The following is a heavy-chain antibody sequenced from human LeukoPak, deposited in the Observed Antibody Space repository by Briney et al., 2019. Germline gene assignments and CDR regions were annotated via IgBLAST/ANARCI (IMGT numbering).Heavy chain of an antibody. Sequence: GGSLRLSCAASGFTFSDYSMNWVRQAPGKGLEWVANIKQDGSEKLYLQSVKGRFTISRDNAKNSLYLQMNSLRPEDTAVYYCARDVIAGAPGADYWGQGTLVTVSS. J-gene: IGHJ4*02. CDR3: ARDVIAGAPGADY. D-gene: IGHD1-26*01. CDR2: IKQDGSEK. V-gene: IGHV3-7*01. CDR1: GFTFSDYS.